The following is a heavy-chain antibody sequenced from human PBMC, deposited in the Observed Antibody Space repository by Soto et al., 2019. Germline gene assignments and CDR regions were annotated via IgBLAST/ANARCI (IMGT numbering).Heavy chain of an antibody. D-gene: IGHD6-13*01. CDR3: ARLTAASRRNWFDP. J-gene: IGHJ5*02. Sequence: QVQLVQSGAEVKKPGASVKVSCKASGYTFTSYYMHWVRQAPGQGLEWMGVIDPSGGYTTYAQKFQGRVSMTRDTSTSTVYMELSSLRSEDTAVYYCARLTAASRRNWFDPWGQGTLVTVSS. CDR1: GYTFTSYY. CDR2: IDPSGGYT. V-gene: IGHV1-46*01.